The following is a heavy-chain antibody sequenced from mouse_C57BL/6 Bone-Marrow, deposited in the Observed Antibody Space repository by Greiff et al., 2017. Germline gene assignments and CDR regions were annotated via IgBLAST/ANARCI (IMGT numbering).Heavy chain of an antibody. V-gene: IGHV2-2*01. D-gene: IGHD4-1*02. CDR1: GFSLTSYG. J-gene: IGHJ3*01. CDR3: ARNNWDEDWFAY. Sequence: QVQLQQSGPGLVQPSQSLSITCTVSGFSLTSYGVHWVRQSPGKGLEWLGVIWSGGSTDYNAAYISRRSISKDNSKSQVFFKMNSLQADDTAIYYCARNNWDEDWFAYWGQGTLVTVSA. CDR2: IWSGGST.